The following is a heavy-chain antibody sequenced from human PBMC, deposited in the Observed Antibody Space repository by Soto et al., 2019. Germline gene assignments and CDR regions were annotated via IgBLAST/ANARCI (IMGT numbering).Heavy chain of an antibody. J-gene: IGHJ4*02. D-gene: IGHD3-3*01. V-gene: IGHV2-5*02. CDR2: IYWDDDK. Sequence: QITLNESGPTQVKPRQTLTLTCTFSGFSLTTSGVGVGWIRQSPGKAPEWLALIYWDDDKRYSPSLKSRLTITXXXXXXXXXXXXXXXXXXXXXXXXXXHRVLRTVFGLVTTTAIYFDFWGQGTPVAVSS. CDR1: GFSLTTSGVG. CDR3: XHRVLRTVFGLVTTTAIYFDF.